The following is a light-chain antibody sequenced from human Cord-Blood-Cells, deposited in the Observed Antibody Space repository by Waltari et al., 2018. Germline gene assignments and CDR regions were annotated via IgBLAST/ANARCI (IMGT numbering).Light chain of an antibody. CDR1: STAVGGSNY. CDR3: SSYTSSSHVV. Sequence: QSALTQPASVSGSPGQSLTIPCPGTSTAVGGSNYVSWYQQHPGKAPKLMIYDVSNRPSGVSNRFSGSKSGNTASLTISGLQAEDEADYYCSSYTSSSHVVFGGGTKLTVL. V-gene: IGLV2-14*01. CDR2: DVS. J-gene: IGLJ2*01.